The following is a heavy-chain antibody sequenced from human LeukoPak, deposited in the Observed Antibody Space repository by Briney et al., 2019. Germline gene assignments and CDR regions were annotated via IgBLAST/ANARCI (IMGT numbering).Heavy chain of an antibody. CDR2: IYHSGST. CDR1: GYSISSGHY. J-gene: IGHJ4*02. V-gene: IGHV4-38-2*02. D-gene: IGHD3-3*01. CDR3: ASTNSLDY. Sequence: SGTLSLTCTVSGYSISSGHYWGWIRPPPGKGLEWIGSIYHSGSTYYNPSLKSRVTISVDTSKNQFSLKLSSVTAADTAVYYCASTNSLDYWGQGALVTVSS.